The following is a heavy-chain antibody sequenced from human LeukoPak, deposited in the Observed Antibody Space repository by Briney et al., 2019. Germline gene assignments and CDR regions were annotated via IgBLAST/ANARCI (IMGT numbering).Heavy chain of an antibody. CDR1: GYTFTSYY. CDR3: ARALEPLGGSYYARGY. D-gene: IGHD1-26*01. J-gene: IGHJ4*02. V-gene: IGHV1-46*01. CDR2: INPSGGST. Sequence: ASVTVSCKASGYTFTSYYMHWVRQAPGQGLEWMGIINPSGGSTSYAQKFQGRVTMTRDTSTSTVYMELSSLRSEDTAVYYCARALEPLGGSYYARGYWGQGTLVTVSS.